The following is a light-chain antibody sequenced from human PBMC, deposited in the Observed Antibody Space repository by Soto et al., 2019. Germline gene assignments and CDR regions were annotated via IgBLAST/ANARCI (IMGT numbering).Light chain of an antibody. CDR2: GNG. V-gene: IGLV1-40*01. CDR1: SSNIGAGYD. CDR3: QSYDSSLSGYV. J-gene: IGLJ1*01. Sequence: QSVLTQPPSVSGAPGQRVTISCTVSSSNIGAGYDVHWYQQLPGTAPKLLIYGNGNRPSGVPDRFSGSKSGTSASLAITGLQAEDETDYYCQSYDSSLSGYVFGTGTKLTVL.